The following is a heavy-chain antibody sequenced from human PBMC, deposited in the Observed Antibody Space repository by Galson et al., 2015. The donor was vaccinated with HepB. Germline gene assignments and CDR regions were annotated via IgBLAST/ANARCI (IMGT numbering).Heavy chain of an antibody. CDR2: ISYDGSNK. J-gene: IGHJ4*02. CDR3: ARGSLRWLQFSGMGCDY. D-gene: IGHD5-24*01. CDR1: GFTFSSYA. V-gene: IGHV3-30-3*01. Sequence: SLRLSCAASGFTFSSYAMHWVRQAPGKGLEWVAVISYDGSNKYYADSVKGRFTISRDNPKNTLYLQMNSLRAEDTAVYYCARGSLRWLQFSGMGCDYWGQGALVTVSS.